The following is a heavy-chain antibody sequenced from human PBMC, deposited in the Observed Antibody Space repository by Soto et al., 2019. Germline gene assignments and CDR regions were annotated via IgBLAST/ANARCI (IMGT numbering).Heavy chain of an antibody. CDR2: INPSGGST. J-gene: IGHJ6*02. V-gene: IGHV1-46*01. CDR1: GYTFTSYY. Sequence: ASVKVSCTTSGYTFTSYYMHWVRQPPGQGLEWMGIINPSGGSTSYAQKFQGRVTMTRDTSTSTVYMELSSLRSEDTAVYYCARVKAPDYYGMDVWGQGTTVTVSS. CDR3: ARVKAPDYYGMDV.